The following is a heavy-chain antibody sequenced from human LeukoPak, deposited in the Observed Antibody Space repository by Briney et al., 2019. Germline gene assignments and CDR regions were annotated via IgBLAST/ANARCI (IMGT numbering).Heavy chain of an antibody. V-gene: IGHV1-18*01. D-gene: IGHD2-15*01. Sequence: ASVKVSCKASGFTFTNSAMQWVRRARGQRLEWMGWISPYNGNTKYAQKVQGRVTMTTDTSTTTAYMELRSLRPDDTAVYYCAREKDAFCSDWGQGTLVTVSS. CDR2: ISPYNGNT. CDR1: GFTFTNSA. CDR3: AREKDAFCSD. J-gene: IGHJ4*02.